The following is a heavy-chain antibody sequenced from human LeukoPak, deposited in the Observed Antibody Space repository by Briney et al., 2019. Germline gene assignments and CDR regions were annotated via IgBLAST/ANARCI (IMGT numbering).Heavy chain of an antibody. Sequence: SETLTLTCTVSGGSISSGGYYWSWIRQPPGKGLEWIGYIYHSGSTYYNPSLKSRVTISVDRSKNQFSLKLSSVTAADTAVYYCARDRVLRPGIAAAGPAFDIWGQGTMVTVSS. CDR1: GGSISSGGYY. CDR3: ARDRVLRPGIAAAGPAFDI. V-gene: IGHV4-30-2*01. J-gene: IGHJ3*02. D-gene: IGHD6-13*01. CDR2: IYHSGST.